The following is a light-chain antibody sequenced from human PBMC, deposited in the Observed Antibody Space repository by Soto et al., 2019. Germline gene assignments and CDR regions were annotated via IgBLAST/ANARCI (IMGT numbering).Light chain of an antibody. CDR3: QQYDDLPRT. V-gene: IGKV1-33*01. J-gene: IGKJ2*01. CDR2: DAS. CDR1: QDISNN. Sequence: DIQMTQSPSSLSASVGDRVTITCQASQDISNNLHWYQVKPGKAPKLLIYDASNLETGVPSRFSGSGSGTDFTFTINSLEPEDVATYYCQQYDDLPRTFGQGTKPQVK.